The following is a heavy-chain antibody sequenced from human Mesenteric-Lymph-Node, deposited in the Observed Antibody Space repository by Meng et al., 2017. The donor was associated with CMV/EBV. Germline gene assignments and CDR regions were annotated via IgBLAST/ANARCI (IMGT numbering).Heavy chain of an antibody. CDR1: GFSFGTYA. CDR2: IYSGGSST. D-gene: IGHD5-24*01. V-gene: IGHV3-23*03. CDR3: ARDGEMATTLLAY. J-gene: IGHJ4*02. Sequence: GESLKISCAASGFSFGTYAMTWVRQAPGKGLEWVSVIYSGGSSTYYADSVKGRFTISRDNAKNSLYLQMNSLRAEDTAVYYCARDGEMATTLLAYWGQGTLVTVSS.